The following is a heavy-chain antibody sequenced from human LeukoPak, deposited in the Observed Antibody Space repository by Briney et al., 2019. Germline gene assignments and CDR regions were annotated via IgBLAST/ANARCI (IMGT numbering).Heavy chain of an antibody. Sequence: SETLSLTCTVSGGSISSGNYYWSWIRQPAGRGLEWIGRMYTSGSTNYNPSLKSRVTISVDTSKNQFSLKLSSVTAADTAVYYCARDGRTLGTDFDYWGQGTLVTVSS. CDR3: ARDGRTLGTDFDY. CDR1: GGSISSGNYY. V-gene: IGHV4-61*02. CDR2: MYTSGST. J-gene: IGHJ4*02.